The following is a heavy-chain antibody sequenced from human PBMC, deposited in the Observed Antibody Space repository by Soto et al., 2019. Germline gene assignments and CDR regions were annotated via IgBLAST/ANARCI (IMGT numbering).Heavy chain of an antibody. V-gene: IGHV4-30-4*01. CDR1: GGSIRSADYY. D-gene: IGHD4-17*01. Sequence: QVQLQESGPGLVKPSQTLSLTCTVSGGSIRSADYYWSWIRQSPGKGLEWIGYIYHSGATYYNPSRPRRLAMSRDTSKSQSSLGLTSVTAADTAVYYCARDDKGYGDVDCWGQGALVIVSS. J-gene: IGHJ4*02. CDR3: ARDDKGYGDVDC. CDR2: IYHSGAT.